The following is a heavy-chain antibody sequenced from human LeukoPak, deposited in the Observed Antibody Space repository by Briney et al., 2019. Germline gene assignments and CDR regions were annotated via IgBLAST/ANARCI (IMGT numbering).Heavy chain of an antibody. Sequence: GRSLRLSCAASGFTFDDYAMHWVRQAPGKGLEWVSGISWNSGSIGYADSVKGRFTISRDNAKNSLYLQMSSLRAEDTALYYCAKDLVAAVTGSWFDPWGQGTLVTVSS. CDR3: AKDLVAAVTGSWFDP. CDR2: ISWNSGSI. D-gene: IGHD2-15*01. CDR1: GFTFDDYA. V-gene: IGHV3-9*01. J-gene: IGHJ5*02.